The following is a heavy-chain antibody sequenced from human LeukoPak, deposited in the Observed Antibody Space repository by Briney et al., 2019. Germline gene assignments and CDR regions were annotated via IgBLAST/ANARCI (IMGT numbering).Heavy chain of an antibody. Sequence: GGSLRLPCAASGFTFRSYGVHWVRQAPGKGLEWVAVISYDGSNKDYADSVKGRFTISRDNSKNTLYLQMNSLRVEDTAVYYCAREIFNGFDIWGQGTMVTVSS. J-gene: IGHJ3*02. CDR1: GFTFRSYG. CDR2: ISYDGSNK. CDR3: AREIFNGFDI. V-gene: IGHV3-30-3*01.